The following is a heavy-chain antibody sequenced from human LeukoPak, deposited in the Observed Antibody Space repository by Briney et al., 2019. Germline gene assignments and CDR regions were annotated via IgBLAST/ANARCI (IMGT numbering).Heavy chain of an antibody. D-gene: IGHD3-10*01. CDR1: VYTFPHYY. CDR3: ARNPVRRVIIGGY. J-gene: IGHJ4*02. CDR2: INQTCGGK. V-gene: IGHV1-2*02. Sequence: ASVTVSYKPSVYTFPHYYLHWVRPPPGKGLEGVGWINQTCGGKHYAQKFQGRVTITRDTSISTAYMELSRLRSDDTAVYYCARNPVRRVIIGGYWGQGTLVTVSS.